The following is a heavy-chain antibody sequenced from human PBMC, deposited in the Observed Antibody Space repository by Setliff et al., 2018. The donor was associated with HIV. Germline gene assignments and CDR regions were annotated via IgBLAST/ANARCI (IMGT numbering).Heavy chain of an antibody. CDR2: TYYRSKWYN. D-gene: IGHD6-19*01. CDR1: GDSVSSNSAA. J-gene: IGHJ4*02. Sequence: SQTLSLTCAISGDSVSSNSAAWNWIRQSPSRGLEWLGRTYYRSKWYNDYALSVKSRISISPDTPNNQFSLQLSSVTPEDTAVYYCARGSYNSGLLWGQGTLVTVSS. CDR3: ARGSYNSGLL. V-gene: IGHV6-1*01.